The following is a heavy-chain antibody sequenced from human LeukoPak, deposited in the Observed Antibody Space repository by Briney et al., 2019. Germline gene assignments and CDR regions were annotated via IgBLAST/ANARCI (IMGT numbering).Heavy chain of an antibody. CDR1: GFRFSNYW. J-gene: IGHJ4*02. V-gene: IGHV3-7*01. CDR3: VSAVRGSPIDY. CDR2: IKTDGSET. D-gene: IGHD3-10*01. Sequence: GGSLRLSCAASGFRFSNYWMGWVRQAPGKGPACVANIKTDGSETYYVDSVKGRFTISRDNAKNSLFLQMNSVRAEDSAIYYCVSAVRGSPIDYWGQGTLVSVPS.